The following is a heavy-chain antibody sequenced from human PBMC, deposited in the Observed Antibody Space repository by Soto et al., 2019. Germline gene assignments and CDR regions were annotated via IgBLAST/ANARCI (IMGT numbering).Heavy chain of an antibody. CDR3: AKGGRPPREPFMDV. Sequence: TGGSLRLSCAASGFTFSGFTFSSYAMTWVRQAPGKGLEWVSTISGTGVSTYYADSVKGRFTISRDNSKNTLYLRMNSLRAEDTALYYCAKGGRPPREPFMDVWGQGTTVTVSS. V-gene: IGHV3-23*01. D-gene: IGHD1-1*01. CDR1: GFTFSGFTFSSYA. J-gene: IGHJ6*02. CDR2: ISGTGVST.